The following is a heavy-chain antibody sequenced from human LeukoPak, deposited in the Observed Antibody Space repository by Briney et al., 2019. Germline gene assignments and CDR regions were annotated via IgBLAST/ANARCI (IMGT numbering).Heavy chain of an antibody. D-gene: IGHD3-3*01. CDR1: GFTFSSYA. CDR2: ISGSGGST. CDR3: AKDTALRFLEWLLSYFDY. Sequence: PGGSLRLSCAASGFTFSSYAMSWVRQAPGKGLEWVSAISGSGGSTYYADSVKGRFTISRDNSKNTLYLQMNSLRAEDTAVYYCAKDTALRFLEWLLSYFDYWGQGTLVTVSS. J-gene: IGHJ4*02. V-gene: IGHV3-23*01.